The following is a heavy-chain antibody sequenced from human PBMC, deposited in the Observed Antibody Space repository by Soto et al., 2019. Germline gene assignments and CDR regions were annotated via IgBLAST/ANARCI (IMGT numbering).Heavy chain of an antibody. D-gene: IGHD3-22*01. CDR1: GFTFSSYG. Sequence: GGSLRLSCAASGFTFSSYGMHWVRQAPGKGLEWLAAIWYDESNKYYADSVKGRFTISRDTSKNTLYLQMNSLRAEDTAVYYCARGPSSGYYYFDYWGQGTLVTVSS. CDR2: IWYDESNK. J-gene: IGHJ4*02. V-gene: IGHV3-33*01. CDR3: ARGPSSGYYYFDY.